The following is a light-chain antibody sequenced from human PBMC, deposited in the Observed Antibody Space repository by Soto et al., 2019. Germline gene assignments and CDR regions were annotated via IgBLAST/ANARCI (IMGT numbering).Light chain of an antibody. J-gene: IGLJ1*01. CDR1: SSDVGGYNY. V-gene: IGLV2-8*01. CDR2: EVS. CDR3: SSYASTTPYV. Sequence: QSALTQPPSASGSPGQSVTISCTGTSSDVGGYNYVSWYQQHPGKAPKLMIYEVSKRPSGVPDRFSGSKSGNTASLTVSVLQAEDEADYYCSSYASTTPYVFGSGTKVTVL.